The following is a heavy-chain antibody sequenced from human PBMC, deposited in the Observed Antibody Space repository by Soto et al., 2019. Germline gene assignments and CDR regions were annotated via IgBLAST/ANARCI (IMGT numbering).Heavy chain of an antibody. V-gene: IGHV4-59*01. Sequence: SETLSLTCTVSGGSISIYYWSWIRQPPGKGLEWIGYIYYSGSTNYNPSLKSRVTISVDTSKNQFSLKLSSVTAADTAVYYCARCGEGQANWFDPWGQGTLVTVSS. J-gene: IGHJ5*02. D-gene: IGHD4-17*01. CDR1: GGSISIYY. CDR3: ARCGEGQANWFDP. CDR2: IYYSGST.